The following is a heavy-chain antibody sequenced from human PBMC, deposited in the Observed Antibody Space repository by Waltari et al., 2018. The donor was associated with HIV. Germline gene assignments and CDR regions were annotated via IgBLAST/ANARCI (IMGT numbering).Heavy chain of an antibody. J-gene: IGHJ4*02. Sequence: QVQLVQSGAEVKKPGASVKVSCKASGYTFTSYYMHWVRKAPGQGLEWMGMIHRSGGSTSYEQKVQGRVTMTSDTSTSTVYMVLSSLRSEDTAVYYCARGSRMIKEFDYWGQGTLVTVSS. V-gene: IGHV1-46*03. CDR1: GYTFTSYY. D-gene: IGHD3-16*01. CDR3: ARGSRMIKEFDY. CDR2: IHRSGGST.